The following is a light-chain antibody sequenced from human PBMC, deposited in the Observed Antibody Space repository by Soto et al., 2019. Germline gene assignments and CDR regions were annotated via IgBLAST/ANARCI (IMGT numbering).Light chain of an antibody. CDR1: ESLIHSDGSTY. CDR3: MQGTRWPWT. CDR2: EVS. J-gene: IGKJ1*01. V-gene: IGKV2-30*02. Sequence: DVVMTQSPLSLPVTLGQPASISCRSSESLIHSDGSTYLSWFQQRPGQSPRLLIYEVSDRDSGVSDRFSGSGSGTDFTLKISGVEAEDVGDYYCMQGTRWPWTFGQGTEVEIK.